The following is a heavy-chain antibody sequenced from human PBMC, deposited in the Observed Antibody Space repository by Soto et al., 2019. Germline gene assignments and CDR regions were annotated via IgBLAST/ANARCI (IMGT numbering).Heavy chain of an antibody. D-gene: IGHD2-15*01. Sequence: QVQLVQSGAEVKKPGASVKVSCKASGYTFTSYAMHWVRQAPGQRLEWMGWINAGNGNTKYSQKFKGRVTITRDTSASTAYMELSSLRSEDTAVYYCARVKCPARGGFDYWGQGTLVTVSS. CDR2: INAGNGNT. V-gene: IGHV1-3*01. CDR3: ARVKCPARGGFDY. J-gene: IGHJ4*02. CDR1: GYTFTSYA.